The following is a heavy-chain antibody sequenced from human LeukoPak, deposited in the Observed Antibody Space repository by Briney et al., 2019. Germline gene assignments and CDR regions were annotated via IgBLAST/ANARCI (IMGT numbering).Heavy chain of an antibody. D-gene: IGHD3-10*01. CDR3: ARITMVRGVIFDWYFDL. J-gene: IGHJ2*01. CDR1: GYTFTSYG. Sequence: ASVKVSCKASGYTFTSYGISWVRQAPGQGLEWMGWITTYNGNTNYAQKLQGRVTMTTDTSTSTAYMELRSLRSDDTAVYYCARITMVRGVIFDWYFDLWGRGTLVTVSS. CDR2: ITTYNGNT. V-gene: IGHV1-18*01.